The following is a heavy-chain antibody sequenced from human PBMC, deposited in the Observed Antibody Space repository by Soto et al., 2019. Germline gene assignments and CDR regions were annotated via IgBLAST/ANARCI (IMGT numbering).Heavy chain of an antibody. CDR1: GYTFPTYW. Sequence: GESLKISCKGSGYTFPTYWINWVRQMPGKGLEWMGRIDPSDSYTNYSPSFQGHVTMSTDKSISTAYLQWSSLKASDTAIYYCAREGAMALFDYWGQGTLVTVSS. D-gene: IGHD1-26*01. J-gene: IGHJ4*02. CDR2: IDPSDSYT. CDR3: AREGAMALFDY. V-gene: IGHV5-10-1*01.